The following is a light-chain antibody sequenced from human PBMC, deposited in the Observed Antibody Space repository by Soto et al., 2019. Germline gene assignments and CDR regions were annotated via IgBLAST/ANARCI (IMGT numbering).Light chain of an antibody. CDR1: NSNIGNNY. J-gene: IGLJ3*02. CDR3: GTWDSSLSTDWV. CDR2: GNN. V-gene: IGLV1-51*01. Sequence: QSVLTQPPSVSAAPGQRVTISCSGSNSNIGNNYVSWYQQFPGTAPKLLIFGNNRRPSGIPDRFSGSKSGTSATLAITGLQTGDEADYYCGTWDSSLSTDWVFGGGTKLTVL.